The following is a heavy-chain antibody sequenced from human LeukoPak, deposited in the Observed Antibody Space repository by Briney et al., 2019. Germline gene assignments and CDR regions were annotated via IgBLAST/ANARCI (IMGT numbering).Heavy chain of an antibody. V-gene: IGHV1-46*01. D-gene: IGHD3-10*01. CDR3: ARTLGSGLSACDI. CDR1: GYIFITYY. J-gene: IGHJ3*02. Sequence: GASVKVSCKASGYIFITYYLHWVRQAPGQGLEWMGNINPGGGSTSCAQRFQGRVTMTRDTSTSTVYMDLSSLNSEDTAVYYCARTLGSGLSACDIWGQGTMVTVSS. CDR2: INPGGGST.